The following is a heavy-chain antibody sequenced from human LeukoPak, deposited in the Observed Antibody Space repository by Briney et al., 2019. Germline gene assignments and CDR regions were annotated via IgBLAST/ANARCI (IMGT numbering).Heavy chain of an antibody. D-gene: IGHD3-10*01. CDR1: GYSFTSYW. CDR2: IYPGDSDT. J-gene: IGHJ4*02. Sequence: GESLKISCKGSGYSFTSYWIGWVRQMPGKGLEWMGIIYPGDSDTRYSPSFQGQVTISADKSISTAYLQWSSLKASDTAMYYCARNYDYYGSGSYFDYWVQGTLVTVSS. CDR3: ARNYDYYGSGSYFDY. V-gene: IGHV5-51*01.